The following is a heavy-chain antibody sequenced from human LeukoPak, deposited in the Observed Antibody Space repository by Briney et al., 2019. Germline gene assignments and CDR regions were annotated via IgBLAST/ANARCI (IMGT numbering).Heavy chain of an antibody. D-gene: IGHD3-10*01. CDR3: AREGWFGELFHWFDP. Sequence: ASVKVSCKASGYTFTSYAMNWVRQAPGQGLEWMGWINTNTGNPTYAQGFTGRFVFSLDTSVSTAYLQISSLKAEDTAVYYCAREGWFGELFHWFDPWGQGTLVTVSS. J-gene: IGHJ5*02. CDR1: GYTFTSYA. CDR2: INTNTGNP. V-gene: IGHV7-4-1*02.